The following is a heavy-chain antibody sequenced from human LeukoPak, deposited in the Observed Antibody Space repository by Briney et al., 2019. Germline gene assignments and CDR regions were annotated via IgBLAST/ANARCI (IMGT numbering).Heavy chain of an antibody. V-gene: IGHV1-18*01. CDR2: ISPYNGNT. J-gene: IGHJ5*02. Sequence: ASVKVSCKTSGYTFRNYGITWVRQIPGQGLEWMGWISPYNGNTNYAQKLQGRVTMTTDTSTSTAYMELRSLRSDDTAVYYCARGCGGDCYLPFDPWGQGTLVTVSS. CDR3: ARGCGGDCYLPFDP. D-gene: IGHD2-21*02. CDR1: GYTFRNYG.